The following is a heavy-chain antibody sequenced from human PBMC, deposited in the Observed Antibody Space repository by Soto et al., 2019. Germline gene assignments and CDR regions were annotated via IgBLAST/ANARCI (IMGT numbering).Heavy chain of an antibody. CDR3: AKSAYDDFWNVYYIGGQADS. CDR2: ISGNGGST. CDR1: GITFSSYA. V-gene: IGHV3-23*01. Sequence: EVQLLESGGGLVQPGGSLRLSCAASGITFSSYAMNWVRQAPGKGLEWVSGISGNGGSTYHADAVQGRFTVSRDNAKNTLYLQMESLRAEDTAVYYCAKSAYDDFWNVYYIGGQADSWGQGTRVTVSS. D-gene: IGHD3-3*01. J-gene: IGHJ5*02.